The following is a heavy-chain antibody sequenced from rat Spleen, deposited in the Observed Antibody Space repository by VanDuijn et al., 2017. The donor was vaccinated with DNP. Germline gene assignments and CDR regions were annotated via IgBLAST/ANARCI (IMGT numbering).Heavy chain of an antibody. J-gene: IGHJ2*01. CDR3: VRDSYPGIGDY. Sequence: QVQLKESGPGLVQPSQTLSLACTVSGFSLTDYHVHWVRQPSGKGLEWMGVIWTGGRSEYNFALKSRLSISRDTSKSQVFLKMNSLQTEDTATYYCVRDSYPGIGDYWGQGVMVTVSS. CDR2: IWTGGRS. CDR1: GFSLTDYH. V-gene: IGHV2-43*01. D-gene: IGHD1-4*01.